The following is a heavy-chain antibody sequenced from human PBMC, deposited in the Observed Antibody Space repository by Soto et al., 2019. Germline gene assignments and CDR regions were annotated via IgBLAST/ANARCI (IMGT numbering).Heavy chain of an antibody. J-gene: IGHJ3*02. CDR3: ARPREGAFDI. CDR2: ICPGDSDT. V-gene: IGHV5-51*01. Sequence: PGEALKISFKGSGYTFTTFWIGWVRQLPGKAMEWMGIICPGDSDTRYSPSFRGQVTISADKSITTVYLQWSSLKASDTAMYYCARPREGAFDIWGQGTMVTVSS. CDR1: GYTFTTFW.